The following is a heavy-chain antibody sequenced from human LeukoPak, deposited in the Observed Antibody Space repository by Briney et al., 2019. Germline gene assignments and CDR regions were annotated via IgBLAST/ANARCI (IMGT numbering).Heavy chain of an antibody. J-gene: IGHJ4*02. Sequence: GGSLRLSCAASGFTFNNYAMTWVRQAPGKGLEWVSAISGSGGSTHYADSVKGRFTISRDSSKNTLYLQMNSLGAEDTAVYHCAKDRSAYCSGTSCYSGFDYWGQGALVTVSS. CDR1: GFTFNNYA. V-gene: IGHV3-23*01. CDR2: ISGSGGST. CDR3: AKDRSAYCSGTSCYSGFDY. D-gene: IGHD2-2*02.